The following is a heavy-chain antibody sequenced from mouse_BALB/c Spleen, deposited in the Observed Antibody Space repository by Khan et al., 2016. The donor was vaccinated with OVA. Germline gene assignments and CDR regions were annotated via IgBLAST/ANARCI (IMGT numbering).Heavy chain of an antibody. V-gene: IGHV1-7*01. D-gene: IGHD1-1*01. J-gene: IGHJ2*01. Sequence: QVQLLQSGAELAKPGASVKMSCKASGYTFANYWMHWVKQRPGQGLDWIGYINPSTGYTDYNQKFKDKATLTADKSSSTAYMQLSSLTSEDSAVYYCSRFGSSYGTTFVYWGQGTTLTVSS. CDR2: INPSTGYT. CDR1: GYTFANYW. CDR3: SRFGSSYGTTFVY.